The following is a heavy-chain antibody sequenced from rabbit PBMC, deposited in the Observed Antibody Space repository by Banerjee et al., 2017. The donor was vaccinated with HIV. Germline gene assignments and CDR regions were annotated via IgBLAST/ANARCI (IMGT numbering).Heavy chain of an antibody. CDR3: ARDLTGVIGWNFNL. CDR1: GFTISSYH. D-gene: IGHD1-1*01. CDR2: INTDTVYT. V-gene: IGHV1S45*01. Sequence: QQQLEESGGGLATPGGTLTLTCTASGFTISSYHMGWVRQAPGKGLEWIGYINTDTVYTAYASWAKGRFTISKTSWTTVTLQMTSLTAADTATYFCARDLTGVIGWNFNLWGPGTLVTVS. J-gene: IGHJ4*01.